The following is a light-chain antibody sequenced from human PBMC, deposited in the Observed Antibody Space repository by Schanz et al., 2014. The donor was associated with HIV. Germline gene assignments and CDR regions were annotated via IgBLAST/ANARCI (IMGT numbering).Light chain of an antibody. J-gene: IGLJ3*02. Sequence: QSALTQPASVSGSPGQSITISCTGTSSDVGSYNLVSWYQQHPGKAPKLIIYDVDNRPSGVSSRFSASKSGNTASLTISGLQAEDEADYYCGSYTSSNTPWMFGGGTKVTVL. V-gene: IGLV2-14*02. CDR3: GSYTSSNTPWM. CDR2: DVD. CDR1: SSDVGSYNL.